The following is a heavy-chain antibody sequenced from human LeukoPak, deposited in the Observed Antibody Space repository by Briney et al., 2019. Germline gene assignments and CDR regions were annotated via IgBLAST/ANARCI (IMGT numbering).Heavy chain of an antibody. J-gene: IGHJ6*02. CDR3: ARLRYCSGGSCYFSYYYYGMDV. D-gene: IGHD2-15*01. CDR1: GYTFTSYD. V-gene: IGHV1-8*01. CDR2: MNPNSGNT. Sequence: GASVKVSCKASGYTFTSYDINWVRQATGQGLEWMGWMNPNSGNTGYAQKFQGRVTMTRNTSISTAYMELSSLRSEDTAVYYCARLRYCSGGSCYFSYYYYGMDVWGQGTTVTVSS.